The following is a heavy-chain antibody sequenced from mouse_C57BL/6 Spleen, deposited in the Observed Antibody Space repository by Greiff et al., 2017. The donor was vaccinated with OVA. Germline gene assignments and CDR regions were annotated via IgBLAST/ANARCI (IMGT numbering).Heavy chain of an antibody. Sequence: QVQLQQPGAELVKPGASVKLSCKASGYTFTSYWMQWVKQRPGQGLEWIGEIDPSDSYTNYNQKLKGKATLTVDTSSSTAYMPLGSLTSEDSAVSYCARRGSNYVAYWGQGTLVTVSA. CDR2: IDPSDSYT. J-gene: IGHJ3*01. CDR1: GYTFTSYW. V-gene: IGHV1-50*01. CDR3: ARRGSNYVAY. D-gene: IGHD2-5*01.